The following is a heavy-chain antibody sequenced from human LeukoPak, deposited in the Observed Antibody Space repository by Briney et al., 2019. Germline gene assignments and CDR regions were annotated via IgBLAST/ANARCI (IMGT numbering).Heavy chain of an antibody. J-gene: IGHJ6*02. CDR1: GFTFSTYA. V-gene: IGHV3-30*04. Sequence: PGGSLRLSCAASGFTFSTYAMHWVRQAPGKGLEWVAVISYDGSNKYYADSVKGRFTISRDNSKNTPYLQMNSLRAEDTAVYYCARVSGYCSSTSCYGNYYYGMDVWGQGTTVTVSS. D-gene: IGHD2-2*03. CDR3: ARVSGYCSSTSCYGNYYYGMDV. CDR2: ISYDGSNK.